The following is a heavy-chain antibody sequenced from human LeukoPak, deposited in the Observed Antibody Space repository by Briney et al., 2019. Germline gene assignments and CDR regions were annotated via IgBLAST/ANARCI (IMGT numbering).Heavy chain of an antibody. CDR3: VRGLIALTGIDF. D-gene: IGHD3-16*02. V-gene: IGHV3-74*01. CDR2: INPDGSAT. CDR1: GXSFNTFC. Sequence: QPGGSLRLSSAASGXSFNTFCMHWVRQAPGKGLVWVSRINPDGSATTYADSVRGRFTISRDNAKNTVYLQMTSLRVEDTAVYYCVRGLIALTGIDFWGQGTLVTVSS. J-gene: IGHJ4*02.